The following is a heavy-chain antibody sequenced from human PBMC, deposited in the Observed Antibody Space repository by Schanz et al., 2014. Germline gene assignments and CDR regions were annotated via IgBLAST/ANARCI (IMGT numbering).Heavy chain of an antibody. CDR3: ARDGDFDY. CDR2: IWYDGSNK. V-gene: IGHV3-33*08. J-gene: IGHJ4*02. CDR1: GFTFSGYA. Sequence: VQLLESGGGLVQPGGSLRISCAASGFTFSGYAMSWVRQAPGKGLEWVAIIWYDGSNKYYADSVKGRFTISRDNSKNTLFLQMSSLRAEDTAVYYCARDGDFDYWGQGTLVTVSS.